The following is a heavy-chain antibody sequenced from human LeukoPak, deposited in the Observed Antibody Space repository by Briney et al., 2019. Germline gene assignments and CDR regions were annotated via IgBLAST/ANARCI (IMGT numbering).Heavy chain of an antibody. CDR1: GFTFSSYA. V-gene: IGHV3-23*01. D-gene: IGHD6-19*01. Sequence: QTGGSLRLSCAASGFTFSSYAMSWVRQAPEKGLEWVSTISGSGGGTYYADSVKGRFTISRDNSKNTLYLQMNSLRVEDTAVYYCVKEQSSGWYRVADYWGQGTLVTVSS. CDR2: ISGSGGGT. CDR3: VKEQSSGWYRVADY. J-gene: IGHJ4*02.